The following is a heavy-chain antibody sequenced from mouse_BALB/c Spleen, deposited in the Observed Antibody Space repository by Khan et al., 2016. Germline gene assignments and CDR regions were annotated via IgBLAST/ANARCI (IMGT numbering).Heavy chain of an antibody. CDR1: GYTFTDYY. CDR2: IYPGSGNS. V-gene: IGHV1-77*01. D-gene: IGHD1-1*01. J-gene: IGHJ4*01. Sequence: VQLQESGAELARPGASVKLSCKASGYTFTDYYINWVKQRTGQGLEWIGEIYPGSGNSYYNEKFKGRAILTADKSSSTAYMQLSILTSEYSAVDFCAKGGRTDYYGMDYWGQGTSVTVSS. CDR3: AKGGRTDYYGMDY.